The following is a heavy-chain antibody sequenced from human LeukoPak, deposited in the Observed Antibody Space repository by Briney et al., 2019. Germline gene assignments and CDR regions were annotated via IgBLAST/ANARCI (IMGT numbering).Heavy chain of an antibody. CDR3: AKDIVEVTYCGGDCYSWAFDI. V-gene: IGHV4-59*01. CDR1: GGSLSSYY. CDR2: IYYSGRT. D-gene: IGHD2-21*02. Sequence: SETLSLTRTVSGGSLSSYYWSWIRQPPGKGLEWIGYIYYSGRTNYNPSLTSRVTISVDTSKNQFSLKLSSVTAADTAVYYCAKDIVEVTYCGGDCYSWAFDIWGQGTMVTVSS. J-gene: IGHJ3*02.